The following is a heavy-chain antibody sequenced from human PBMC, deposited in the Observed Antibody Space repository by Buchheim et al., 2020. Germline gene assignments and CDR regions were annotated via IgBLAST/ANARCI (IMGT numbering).Heavy chain of an antibody. CDR2: IYYTGIT. Sequence: QVQLQESGPGLVKPSETLPLTCTVSGGSIRSYYWSWIRQPPGKGLEWIGYIYYTGITNYNPSLESRVTISVDTSKNQFPLKLSSVTAADTAVYYCARGSGSEVGDWFDPWGQGTL. CDR1: GGSIRSYY. V-gene: IGHV4-59*01. CDR3: ARGSGSEVGDWFDP. J-gene: IGHJ5*02. D-gene: IGHD1-26*01.